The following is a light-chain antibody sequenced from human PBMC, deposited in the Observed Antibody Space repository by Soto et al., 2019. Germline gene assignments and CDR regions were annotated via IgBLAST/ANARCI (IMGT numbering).Light chain of an antibody. CDR3: QQYNSYPYT. J-gene: IGKJ2*01. V-gene: IGKV1-5*03. Sequence: DIQMTQSPSTLSASVGDRVTITCRASQSISSWLAWYQQKPGKAPKLLIYKASSLESGVPSRFSGSGSGTEFTLTISSMPTADSAHYYCQQYNSYPYTFGQGTKVDIK. CDR1: QSISSW. CDR2: KAS.